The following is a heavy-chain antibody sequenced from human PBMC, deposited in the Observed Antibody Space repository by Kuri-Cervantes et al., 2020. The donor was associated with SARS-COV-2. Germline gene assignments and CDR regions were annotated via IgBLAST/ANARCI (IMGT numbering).Heavy chain of an antibody. CDR1: YGTLTGYQ. D-gene: IGHD3-3*01. CDR2: INHRGDT. J-gene: IGHJ5*02. V-gene: IGHV4-34*01. CDR3: ARGSYDFWRGYYTGCWFDP. Sequence: SETLSLTCALHYGTLTGYQWSWIRQPPGRGLEWIGGINHRGDTNYNPALESRVTISRDTSENQFSLRLTSVTAADAAVYYCARGSYDFWRGYYTGCWFDPWGQGTLVTVSS.